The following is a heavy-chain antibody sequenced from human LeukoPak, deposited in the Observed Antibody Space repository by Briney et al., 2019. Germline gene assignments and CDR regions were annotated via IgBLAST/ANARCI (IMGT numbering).Heavy chain of an antibody. D-gene: IGHD2-2*02. CDR3: TRGGLYCSSTSCYTS. V-gene: IGHV3-21*05. CDR1: GFTFSSYS. CDR2: ISSSSSYI. Sequence: GGSLRLSCAASGFTFSSYSMNWVRQAPGKGLEWVSYISSSSSYIYYADSVKGRFTISRDNAKNSLYLQLNSLRAEDTAVYYCTRGGLYCSSTSCYTSWGQGTLVTVSS. J-gene: IGHJ5*02.